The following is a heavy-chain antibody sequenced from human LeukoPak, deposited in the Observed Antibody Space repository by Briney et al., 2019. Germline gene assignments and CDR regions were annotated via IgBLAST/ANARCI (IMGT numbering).Heavy chain of an antibody. D-gene: IGHD1-26*01. CDR2: IHPNIGGP. CDR1: GYTFTGYY. CDR3: ARDLGAGGWGKNWLDP. Sequence: ASVKVSCKTSGYTFTGYYMHWVRQAPGQGREGMGWIHPNIGGPNYAQKFQDRVTMTRDTSINTAYMELSRLRADDTAVYYCARDLGAGGWGKNWLDPWGQGTLVTVSS. J-gene: IGHJ5*02. V-gene: IGHV1-2*02.